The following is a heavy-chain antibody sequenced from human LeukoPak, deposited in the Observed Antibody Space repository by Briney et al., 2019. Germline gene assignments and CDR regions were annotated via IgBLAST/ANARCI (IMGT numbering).Heavy chain of an antibody. V-gene: IGHV3-23*01. CDR1: GFTFSSYA. J-gene: IGHJ4*02. CDR2: ISGSDGST. D-gene: IGHD3-22*01. CDR3: AKNGDGVIGYLLN. Sequence: PGGSLRLSCAASGFTFSSYAMSWVRQAPGKGLEWVSGISGSDGSTYSAGSVKGRFTISRDTSRNTLYLQMNSLRAEDTAVYYCAKNGDGVIGYLLNWGRGTLVTVSS.